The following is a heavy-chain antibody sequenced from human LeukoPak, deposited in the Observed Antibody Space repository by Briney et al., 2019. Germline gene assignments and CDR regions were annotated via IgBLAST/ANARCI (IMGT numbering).Heavy chain of an antibody. CDR2: MSHSGST. CDR1: GGSFSGYD. Sequence: SQTLSLTCAIYGGSFSGYDWSWIRQPRGKGLEWIAEMSHSGSTNYNPSLKSRVTISVDTSKNQFSLKLSSVTAADTAVYYCARVGHYDYVWGSYRRRGRVYYYYMDVWGKGTTVTVSS. CDR3: ARVGHYDYVWGSYRRRGRVYYYYMDV. D-gene: IGHD3-16*02. J-gene: IGHJ6*03. V-gene: IGHV4-34*01.